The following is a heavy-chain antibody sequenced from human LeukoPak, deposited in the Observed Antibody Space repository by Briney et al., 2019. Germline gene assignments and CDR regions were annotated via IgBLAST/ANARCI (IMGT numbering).Heavy chain of an antibody. CDR1: GGSISSYY. CDR3: ARDHRGIDP. CDR2: IYYSGST. Sequence: SETLSLTCTVSGGSISSYYWSWIRQPLGKGLEWIGYIYYSGSTNYNPSLKSRVTISVDTSKDQFSLKLSSVTAADTAVYYCARDHRGIDPWGQGTLVTVSS. V-gene: IGHV4-59*01. J-gene: IGHJ5*02.